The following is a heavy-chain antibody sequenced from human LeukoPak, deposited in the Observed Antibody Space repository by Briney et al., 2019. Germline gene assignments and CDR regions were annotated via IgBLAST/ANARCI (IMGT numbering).Heavy chain of an antibody. Sequence: HPGGSLRLSCVASGFTFSSFGMHWVRQAPGKGLEWVAVISYDGSNKYYADSVKGRFTISRDNSKNTLYLQMNSLRGEDTAVYYCAKAYTIFGVVIFQYHYMDVWGKGTTVTVSS. V-gene: IGHV3-30*18. D-gene: IGHD3-3*01. CDR2: ISYDGSNK. CDR1: GFTFSSFG. CDR3: AKAYTIFGVVIFQYHYMDV. J-gene: IGHJ6*03.